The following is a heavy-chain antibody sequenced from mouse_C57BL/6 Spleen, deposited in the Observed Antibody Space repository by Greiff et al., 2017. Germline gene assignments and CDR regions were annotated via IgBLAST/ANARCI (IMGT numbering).Heavy chain of an antibody. J-gene: IGHJ2*01. D-gene: IGHD2-3*01. Sequence: QVQLKQSGAELVKPGPSVTMSCKASGYTFTTYPIEWMKQNHGKSLEWIGNFHPYNDDTNYNEKLNGKATLTVDKSSSTVYLELSRLTSYDSAVYYCARDGYYGYFDYWGQGTTLTVSS. CDR2: FHPYNDDT. CDR1: GYTFTTYP. CDR3: ARDGYYGYFDY. V-gene: IGHV1-47*01.